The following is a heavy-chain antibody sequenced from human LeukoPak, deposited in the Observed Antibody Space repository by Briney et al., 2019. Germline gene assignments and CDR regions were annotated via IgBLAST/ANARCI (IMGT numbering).Heavy chain of an antibody. J-gene: IGHJ4*02. CDR1: GFSFSSYD. CDR3: ARDLNREDFDY. Sequence: GGSLRLSCAASGFSFSSYDMHWVRQAPGKGLEWVAIIWLDGSAEYYGDSVKGRFTVSRDNSKNTLCLQMDSLRVEDTAVYYCARDLNREDFDYWGQGTLVAVSS. CDR2: IWLDGSAE. V-gene: IGHV3-33*01. D-gene: IGHD1-14*01.